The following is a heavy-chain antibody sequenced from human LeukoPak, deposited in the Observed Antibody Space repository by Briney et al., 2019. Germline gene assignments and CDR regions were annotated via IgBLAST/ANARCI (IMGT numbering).Heavy chain of an antibody. Sequence: GGSLRLSCAASGFTFSNYWMSWVRQAPGKGLEWVANIKEDGSEKYYVDAVKGRFTISRDNAKKSLFLQMNSLRAEDTAVYYCARDQYYSSSDWGQGTLVTVSS. CDR3: ARDQYYSSSD. V-gene: IGHV3-7*03. D-gene: IGHD6-19*01. CDR2: IKEDGSEK. CDR1: GFTFSNYW. J-gene: IGHJ4*02.